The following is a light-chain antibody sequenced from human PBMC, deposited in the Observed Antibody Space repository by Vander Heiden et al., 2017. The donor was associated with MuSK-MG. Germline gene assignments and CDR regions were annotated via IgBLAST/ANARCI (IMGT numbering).Light chain of an antibody. V-gene: IGKV1-5*03. CDR3: QQYNRSPST. Sequence: DIQMTQSPSTLSASVGDRVTITCRASQTMSSWLAWYQQKPGKAPKLLIYKASSLERGVPSRFSGSGSGTEFTLTISSLQPDDFATYYCQQYNRSPSTFGQGTKMEIK. CDR2: KAS. CDR1: QTMSSW. J-gene: IGKJ2*01.